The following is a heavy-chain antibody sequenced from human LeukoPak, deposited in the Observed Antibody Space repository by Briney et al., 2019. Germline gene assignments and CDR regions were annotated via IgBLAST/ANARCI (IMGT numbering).Heavy chain of an antibody. J-gene: IGHJ5*02. CDR2: INHSGST. CDR3: ARGNYDFWSGYYTPRWFDP. Sequence: SETLSLTCAVYGGSFSGYYWSWIRQPPGKGLEWIGEINHSGSTNYNPSLKSRVTISVDTSKNQFSLKLSSVTAADTAVYYCARGNYDFWSGYYTPRWFDPWGQGTLVTVSS. D-gene: IGHD3-3*01. V-gene: IGHV4-34*01. CDR1: GGSFSGYY.